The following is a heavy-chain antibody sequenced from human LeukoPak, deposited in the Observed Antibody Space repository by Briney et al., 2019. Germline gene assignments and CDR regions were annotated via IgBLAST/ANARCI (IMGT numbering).Heavy chain of an antibody. J-gene: IGHJ6*03. CDR1: EFTFSKYG. D-gene: IGHD2-21*01. V-gene: IGHV3-11*01. CDR3: ARRDWVYYYYMDV. CDR2: ISSSGSTI. Sequence: GGTLRLSCAASEFTFSKYGMSWVRQAPGKGLEWVSYISSSGSTIYYADSVKGRFTISRDNAKNSLYLQMNSLRAEDTAVYYCARRDWVYYYYMDVWGKGTTVTISS.